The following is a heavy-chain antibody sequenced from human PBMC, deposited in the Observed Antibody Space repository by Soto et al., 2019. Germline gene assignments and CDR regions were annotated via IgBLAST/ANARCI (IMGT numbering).Heavy chain of an antibody. CDR1: GFTFGDYA. CDR3: TRDASGDYIWGSYRRTDFDY. D-gene: IGHD3-16*02. V-gene: IGHV3-49*03. CDR2: IRSKAYGGTT. J-gene: IGHJ4*02. Sequence: GGSLRLSCTASGFTFGDYAMSWFRQAPGKGLEWVGFIRSKAYGGTTEYAASVKGRLTISRDDSKSIAYLQMNSLKTEDTAVYYCTRDASGDYIWGSYRRTDFDYWGQGTLVTVSS.